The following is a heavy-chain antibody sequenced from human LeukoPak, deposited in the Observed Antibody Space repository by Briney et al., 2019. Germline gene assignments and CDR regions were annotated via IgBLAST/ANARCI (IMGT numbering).Heavy chain of an antibody. CDR3: ARQPSSYATSRGRAEPWFDP. CDR1: GYTFTSYG. D-gene: IGHD2-2*01. V-gene: IGHV1-18*01. CDR2: ISAYNGNT. J-gene: IGHJ5*02. Sequence: GASVKVSCKASGYTFTSYGISWVRQAPGQGLEWMGWISAYNGNTNYAQKLQGRVTMTTDTSTSTAYMELRSLRSDDTAVYFCARQPSSYATSRGRAEPWFDPWGPGTLVTVSS.